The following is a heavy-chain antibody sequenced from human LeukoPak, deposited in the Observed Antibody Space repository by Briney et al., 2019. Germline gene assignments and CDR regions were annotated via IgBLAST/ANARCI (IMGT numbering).Heavy chain of an antibody. D-gene: IGHD4-23*01. V-gene: IGHV4-59*01. CDR1: GGSISSYY. Sequence: PSETLSLTCTVSGGSISSYYWSWIRQPPGKGLEWIGYIYYSGSTNYNPPLKSRVTISVDTSKNQFSLKLSSVTAADTAVYYCARASRHGGLDYWGQGTLVTVSS. CDR2: IYYSGST. J-gene: IGHJ4*02. CDR3: ARASRHGGLDY.